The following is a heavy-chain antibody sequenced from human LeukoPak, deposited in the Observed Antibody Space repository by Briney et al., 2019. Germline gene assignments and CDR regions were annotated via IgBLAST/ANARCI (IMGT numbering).Heavy chain of an antibody. J-gene: IGHJ4*02. Sequence: GGSLRLSCTASGFRFSNYAMSWIRQAPGKGLEWVSYISSSGSTIYYADSVKGRFTISRDNAKNSLYLQMNSLRAEDTAVYYCARVHGGNVRFLDYWGQGTLVTVSS. CDR2: ISSSGSTI. V-gene: IGHV3-11*01. CDR3: ARVHGGNVRFLDY. CDR1: GFRFSNYA. D-gene: IGHD4-23*01.